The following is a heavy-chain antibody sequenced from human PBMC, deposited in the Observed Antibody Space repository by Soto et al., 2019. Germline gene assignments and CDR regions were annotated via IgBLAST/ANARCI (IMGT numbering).Heavy chain of an antibody. CDR1: GFTFRNYD. CDR3: ARTDRDFYGLDV. Sequence: EVQLVESGGGLVQPGGSLRLSCEASGFTFRNYDTHWDRQGTGKGLEWVSGISAAGDPDYADSVEGRFTISRENAQNSFFLQMNSLRVGDTAVYYCARTDRDFYGLDVWGQGTTVIVSS. V-gene: IGHV3-13*05. J-gene: IGHJ6*02. CDR2: ISAAGDP.